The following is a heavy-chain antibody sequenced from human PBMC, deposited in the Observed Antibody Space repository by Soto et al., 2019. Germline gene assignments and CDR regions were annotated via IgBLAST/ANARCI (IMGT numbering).Heavy chain of an antibody. J-gene: IGHJ5*02. CDR3: ARAVSSSGWFDP. CDR2: IIPILGIA. V-gene: IGHV1-69*02. Sequence: QVQLVQSGAEVKKPGSSVKVSCKASGGTFSSYTISWVRQAPGQGLEWMGRIIPILGIANYAQKFQGRVTITAAKAASTAYMELSSLRSEDTAVYYCARAVSSSGWFDPWGQGTLVTVSS. CDR1: GGTFSSYT. D-gene: IGHD6-13*01.